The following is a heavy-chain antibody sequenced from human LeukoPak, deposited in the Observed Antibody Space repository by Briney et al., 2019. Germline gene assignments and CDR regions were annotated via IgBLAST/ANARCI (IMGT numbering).Heavy chain of an antibody. V-gene: IGHV1-2*02. Sequence: GASVKVSCKASGYTFNGYYMHWVRQAPGQGLEWMGWINPNSGGTHYAQKFQDRVTMTRDTSISTAYMELNSLTSDDTAVYYCVRAMAPLDTFNYQYAMDVWGQGTMVTVSS. D-gene: IGHD5-24*01. CDR3: VRAMAPLDTFNYQYAMDV. J-gene: IGHJ6*02. CDR1: GYTFNGYY. CDR2: INPNSGGT.